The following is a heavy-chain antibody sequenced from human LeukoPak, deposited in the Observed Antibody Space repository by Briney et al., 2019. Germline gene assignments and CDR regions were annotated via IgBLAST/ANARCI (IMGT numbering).Heavy chain of an antibody. J-gene: IGHJ4*02. CDR3: VRTDRTGDPLDY. D-gene: IGHD7-27*01. CDR1: GYRFTNYW. CDR2: IYPGDSDT. Sequence: GESLKISCKVSGYRFTNYWIGWVRQMPGKGLGWMGIIYPGDSDTQYSPSFQGQVTISADKSISTAYLRWSSLKASDTAMYYCVRTDRTGDPLDYWGQGTLVTVSS. V-gene: IGHV5-51*01.